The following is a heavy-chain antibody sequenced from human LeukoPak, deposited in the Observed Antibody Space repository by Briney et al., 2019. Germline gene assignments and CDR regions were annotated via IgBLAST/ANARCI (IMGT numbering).Heavy chain of an antibody. V-gene: IGHV3-74*01. CDR1: GFTFSRYW. J-gene: IGHJ3*02. D-gene: IGHD4-17*01. CDR2: TNTYVSST. CDR3: ASDPTVTPDAFDI. Sequence: PGGSLTLSCAASGFTFSRYWMHWVRQPPGKGLVWVSRTNTYVSSTRYADSGKGRLTIPRHNAKNTLHLHMNSLSAEDTAVYYCASDPTVTPDAFDIWGQGTMVTVSS.